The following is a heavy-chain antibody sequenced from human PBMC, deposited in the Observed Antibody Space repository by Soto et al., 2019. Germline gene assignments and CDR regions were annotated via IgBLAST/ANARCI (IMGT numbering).Heavy chain of an antibody. V-gene: IGHV3-48*02. CDR1: GFTFSTYS. J-gene: IGHJ4*02. CDR3: ARDRDAYCSKGICSGPYFDY. Sequence: GGSLRLSCAASGFTFSTYSRNWVRQAPGKGLEWISYISDNSSVIYYADSVKGRFTISRDNAKNSLYLQMNSLRDEHTAMYYCARDRDAYCSKGICSGPYFDYWGQGTLVTVSS. CDR2: ISDNSSVI. D-gene: IGHD2-8*01.